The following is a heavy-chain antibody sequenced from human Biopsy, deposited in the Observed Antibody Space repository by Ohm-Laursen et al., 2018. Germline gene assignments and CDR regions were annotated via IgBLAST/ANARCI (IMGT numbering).Heavy chain of an antibody. D-gene: IGHD3-3*01. V-gene: IGHV3-23*01. CDR2: IRSTGGST. Sequence: GSLRLSCAASGFTFSSYAMSWVRQAPGKGLEWVSAIRSTGGSTYYANSVKGRFTISRDNSKNILFLQVNNLRAEDTAIYYCTKADDFWSPEGYYYYFSGMDVWGQGTTVTVPS. CDR1: GFTFSSYA. J-gene: IGHJ6*02. CDR3: TKADDFWSPEGYYYYFSGMDV.